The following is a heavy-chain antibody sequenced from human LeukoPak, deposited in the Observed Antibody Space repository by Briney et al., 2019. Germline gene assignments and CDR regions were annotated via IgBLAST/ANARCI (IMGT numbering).Heavy chain of an antibody. D-gene: IGHD5-18*01. V-gene: IGHV4-59*11. CDR2: IYHSGIT. CDR1: GGSITSHF. CDR3: ATIKRGDIFGYFDF. J-gene: IGHJ4*02. Sequence: SETLSLTCTVSGGSITSHFWSWIRQPPGKGLEWIGYIYHSGITNYNPSLKSRVTISVDTSKNQFSLELSSVTAADTAVYYCATIKRGDIFGYFDFWGQGIPVTVSS.